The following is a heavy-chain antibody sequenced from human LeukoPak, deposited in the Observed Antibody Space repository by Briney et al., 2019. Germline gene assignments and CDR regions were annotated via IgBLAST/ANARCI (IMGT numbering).Heavy chain of an antibody. CDR1: GFTFSSYS. D-gene: IGHD6-6*01. CDR2: ISSSSSYI. CDR3: ASSARYYYYYMDV. V-gene: IGHV3-21*01. J-gene: IGHJ6*03. Sequence: GGSLRLSCAASGFTFSSYSMNWVRQAPGKGLEWVSSISSSSSYIYYADSVKGRFTISRDNAKNSLYLQMNSLRAEDTAVYYCASSARYYYYYMDVRGKGTTVTVSS.